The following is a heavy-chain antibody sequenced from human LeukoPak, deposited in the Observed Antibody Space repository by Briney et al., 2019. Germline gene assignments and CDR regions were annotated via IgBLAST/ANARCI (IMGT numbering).Heavy chain of an antibody. D-gene: IGHD6-13*01. CDR3: ARYSSSWYPSYGMGV. J-gene: IGHJ6*02. CDR1: GGSISSYY. Sequence: SETLSLTCTVSGGSISSYYWSWIRQPPGKGLEWIGYIYYSGSTNYNPSLKSRVTISVDTSKNQFSLKLSSVTAADTAVYYCARYSSSWYPSYGMGVWGQGTTVTVSS. V-gene: IGHV4-59*01. CDR2: IYYSGST.